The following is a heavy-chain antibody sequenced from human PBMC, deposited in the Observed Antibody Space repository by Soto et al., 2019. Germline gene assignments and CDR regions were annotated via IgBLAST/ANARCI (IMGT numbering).Heavy chain of an antibody. V-gene: IGHV4-30-4*01. Sequence: ASETLSLTCTVSGGSISSGDYYWSWIRQPPGKGLEWIGYIYYSGSTYYNPSLKSRVTISVDTSKNQFSLKLSSVTAADTAVYYCARAYCGGDCYCDYWGQGTLVTVSS. D-gene: IGHD2-21*02. J-gene: IGHJ4*02. CDR2: IYYSGST. CDR1: GGSISSGDYY. CDR3: ARAYCGGDCYCDY.